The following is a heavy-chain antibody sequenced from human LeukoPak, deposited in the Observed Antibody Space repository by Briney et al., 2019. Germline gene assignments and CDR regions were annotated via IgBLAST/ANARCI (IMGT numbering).Heavy chain of an antibody. J-gene: IGHJ4*02. V-gene: IGHV3-74*01. CDR2: INCDGSST. CDR3: ARGLRFGESAVY. Sequence: PGGSLRLSCAASGFTFSSYWMHWVRQAPGKGLVWVSRINCDGSSTSYADSVKGRFTISRDNAKNTLYLQMNSLRAEDTAVYYCARGLRFGESAVYWGQGTLVTVSS. CDR1: GFTFSSYW. D-gene: IGHD3-10*01.